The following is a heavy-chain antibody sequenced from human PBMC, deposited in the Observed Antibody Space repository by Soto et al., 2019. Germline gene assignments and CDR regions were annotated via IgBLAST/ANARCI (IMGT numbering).Heavy chain of an antibody. V-gene: IGHV1-58*01. CDR3: AAVGYDYVWGRTDYFDY. CDR1: GFTFTSSA. J-gene: IGHJ4*02. Sequence: QMQLVQSGPEVKKPGTSVKVSCKASGFTFTSSAVQWVRQARGQRLEWIGWIVVGSGNTNYAQKFQERVTITRDMSTSTAYMELSSLRSEDTAVYYCAAVGYDYVWGRTDYFDYWGQGTLVTVSS. D-gene: IGHD3-16*01. CDR2: IVVGSGNT.